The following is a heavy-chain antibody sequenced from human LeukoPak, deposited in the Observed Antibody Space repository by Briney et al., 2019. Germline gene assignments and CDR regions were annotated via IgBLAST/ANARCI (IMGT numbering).Heavy chain of an antibody. V-gene: IGHV3-23*01. CDR3: PIYSNSLDY. Sequence: GGSLRLSCAASGFTFSSYAMSWVRQAPGKGLEWVSAITGSDASTYYADSVKGRFTISRDNSKNTLYLQMNSLRAEDSAIYYCPIYSNSLDYWDQGTLVTVSS. CDR2: ITGSDAST. D-gene: IGHD4-11*01. CDR1: GFTFSSYA. J-gene: IGHJ4*02.